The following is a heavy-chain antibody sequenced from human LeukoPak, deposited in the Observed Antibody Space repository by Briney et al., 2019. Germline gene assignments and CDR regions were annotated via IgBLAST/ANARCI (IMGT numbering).Heavy chain of an antibody. V-gene: IGHV3-7*01. J-gene: IGHJ4*02. CDR2: IKQGGSVK. Sequence: GGSLRLSCATSGFVFAKYWMSWVRQAPGKGLEWVADIKQGGSVKVCVDSVKGRFTISRDDAKNSLYLQMNSLRAEDTAVYYCARDRKSAAGVYFDYWGQGTLVTVSS. CDR3: ARDRKSAAGVYFDY. D-gene: IGHD2-2*01. CDR1: GFVFAKYW.